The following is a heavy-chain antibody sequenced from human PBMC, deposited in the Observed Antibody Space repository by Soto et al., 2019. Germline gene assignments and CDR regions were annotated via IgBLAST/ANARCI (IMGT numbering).Heavy chain of an antibody. CDR3: ARDSTGGFWIDYYYYGMDV. J-gene: IGHJ6*02. D-gene: IGHD3-3*01. CDR2: ISSSSSTI. CDR1: GFTFSSYS. V-gene: IGHV3-48*02. Sequence: PGGSLRLSCAASGFTFSSYSMNWVRQAPGKGLEWVSYISSSSSTIYYADSVKGRFTISRDNAKNSLYLQMNSLRDEDTAVYYCARDSTGGFWIDYYYYGMDVWGQGTTVTVSS.